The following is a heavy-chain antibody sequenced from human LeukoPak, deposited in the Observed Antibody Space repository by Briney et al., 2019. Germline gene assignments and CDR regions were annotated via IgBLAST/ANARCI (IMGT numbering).Heavy chain of an antibody. CDR2: ISSSSSYI. CDR1: GFTFSSYA. D-gene: IGHD3-22*01. CDR3: ARSGDSSGYYPVDY. Sequence: GGSLRLSCAASGFTFSSYAMHWVRQAPGKGLEWVSSISSSSSYIYYADSVKGRFTISRDNAKNSLYLQMNSLRAEDTAVYYCARSGDSSGYYPVDYWGQGTLVTVSS. J-gene: IGHJ4*02. V-gene: IGHV3-21*01.